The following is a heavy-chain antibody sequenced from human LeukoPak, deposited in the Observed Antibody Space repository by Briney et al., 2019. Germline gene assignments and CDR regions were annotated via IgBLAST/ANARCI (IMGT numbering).Heavy chain of an antibody. CDR3: SWDHTGKEDI. V-gene: IGHV3-74*01. J-gene: IGHJ3*02. D-gene: IGHD1-26*01. Sequence: GGSLRLSCVVSGSTFSNYWMHWVRQAPGEGLVWVSRINPDGSRTDYADSVAGRFTISRDNAKNTLYLQMNSLRVEDTAVYYCSWDHTGKEDIWGQGTMVTISS. CDR2: INPDGSRT. CDR1: GSTFSNYW.